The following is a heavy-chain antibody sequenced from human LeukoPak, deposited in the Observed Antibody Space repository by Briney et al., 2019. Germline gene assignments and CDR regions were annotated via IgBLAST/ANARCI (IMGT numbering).Heavy chain of an antibody. D-gene: IGHD3-10*01. CDR2: ISGSGGST. CDR3: AYSMVRGLDGY. CDR1: GFTFSSYA. Sequence: GGSLRLSCAASGFTFSSYAMSWVRQAPGKGLEWVSAISGSGGSTYYADSVKGRFTISRDNSKNTLYLQMNSLRAEDTAVYYCAYSMVRGLDGYWGQGTLVTVSS. J-gene: IGHJ4*02. V-gene: IGHV3-23*01.